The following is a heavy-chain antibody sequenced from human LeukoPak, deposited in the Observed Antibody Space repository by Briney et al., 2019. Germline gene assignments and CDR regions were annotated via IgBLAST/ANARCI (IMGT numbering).Heavy chain of an antibody. Sequence: ASVTVSCKASGYTFTSYDINWVRQATGQGLEWMGWMNPNSGNTGYAQKFQGRVTMTRNTSISTAYMELSSLRSEDTAVYYCAKDLLLSRIQFFDYWGQGTLVTVSS. V-gene: IGHV1-8*01. CDR2: MNPNSGNT. CDR1: GYTFTSYD. CDR3: AKDLLLSRIQFFDY. D-gene: IGHD5-18*01. J-gene: IGHJ4*02.